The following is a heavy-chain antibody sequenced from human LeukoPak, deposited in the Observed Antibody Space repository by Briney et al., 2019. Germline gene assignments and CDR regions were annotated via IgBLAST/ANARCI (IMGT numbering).Heavy chain of an antibody. D-gene: IGHD3-9*01. J-gene: IGHJ3*02. V-gene: IGHV3-21*01. CDR1: GFTFSSYS. CDR3: ARDRDILTGYYITDAFDI. Sequence: GGSLRLSCAASGFTFSSYSMNWVRQAPGKGLEWVSSISSSSSYIYYADSVKGRFTFSRDNAKNSLYLQMNSLRAEDTAVYYCARDRDILTGYYITDAFDIWGQGTMVTVSS. CDR2: ISSSSSYI.